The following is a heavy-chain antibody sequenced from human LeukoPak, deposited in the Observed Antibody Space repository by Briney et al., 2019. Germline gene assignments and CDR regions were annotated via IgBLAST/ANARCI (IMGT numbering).Heavy chain of an antibody. D-gene: IGHD4-11*01. CDR2: IIPIFGTA. CDR3: AREVWEDSNSPNWFDP. J-gene: IGHJ5*02. V-gene: IGHV1-69*05. CDR1: GGAFSSYA. Sequence: SVKVSCKASGGAFSSYAISWVRQAPGQGLEWMGRIIPIFGTANYAQKFQGRVTITTDESTSTAYMELSSLRSEDTAVYYCAREVWEDSNSPNWFDPWGQGTLVTVSS.